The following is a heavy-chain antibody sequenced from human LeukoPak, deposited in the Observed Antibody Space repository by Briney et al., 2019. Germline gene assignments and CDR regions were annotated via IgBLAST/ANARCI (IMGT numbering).Heavy chain of an antibody. Sequence: SQTLSLTCAISGDSVSSNSAAWHWIRQSPSRGLEWLERTYYRSKWYNDYAASVKSRITINPETSKNQFSLQLNSVTPEDTAVYYCARGHYDSRGYFGGMDVWGQGTTVTVSS. J-gene: IGHJ6*02. CDR3: ARGHYDSRGYFGGMDV. CDR2: TYYRSKWYN. V-gene: IGHV6-1*01. D-gene: IGHD3-22*01. CDR1: GDSVSSNSAA.